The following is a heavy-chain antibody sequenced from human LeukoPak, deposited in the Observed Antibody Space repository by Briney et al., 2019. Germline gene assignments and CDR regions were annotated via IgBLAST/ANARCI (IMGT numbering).Heavy chain of an antibody. Sequence: PGGSLRLSCAASGFTFSSYAMSWVRQAPGKGLEWVSAISGSGGSTYYADSVKGRFTISRDNSKNTLYLQMNSLRAEDTAVYYCAKAGYCSSTSCLLRPYYYGMDVWGQGTTVTVSS. CDR3: AKAGYCSSTSCLLRPYYYGMDV. CDR1: GFTFSSYA. CDR2: ISGSGGST. D-gene: IGHD2-2*03. V-gene: IGHV3-23*01. J-gene: IGHJ6*02.